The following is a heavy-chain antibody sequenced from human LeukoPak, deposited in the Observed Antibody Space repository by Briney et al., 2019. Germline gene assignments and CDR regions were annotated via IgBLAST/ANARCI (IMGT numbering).Heavy chain of an antibody. J-gene: IGHJ4*02. D-gene: IGHD6-13*01. V-gene: IGHV3-7*05. CDR2: IKQGGSEK. Sequence: PGGSLRLSCAASGFTFSSYWMSWVRQAPGKGLEWVANIKQGGSEKYYVDSVKGRFTISRDNAKNSLYLQMNSLRAEDTAVYYCARDRRATDGSWSRPDYWGQGTLVTVSA. CDR3: ARDRRATDGSWSRPDY. CDR1: GFTFSSYW.